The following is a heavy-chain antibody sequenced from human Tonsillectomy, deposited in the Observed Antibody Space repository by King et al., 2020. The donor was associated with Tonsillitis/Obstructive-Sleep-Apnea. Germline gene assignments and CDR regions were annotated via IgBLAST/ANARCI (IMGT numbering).Heavy chain of an antibody. CDR2: IYYTGTT. D-gene: IGHD3-22*01. CDR3: ARHLYFYDTSGYSQFDP. J-gene: IGHJ5*02. Sequence: QLQESGPGLVKPSETLSLTCTVSGGSTNSSSYYWCWVRQPPGKGLEWIGSIYYTGTTSYNPSLKSRVTIYVDTSKKQLSLKLSSLTAADTAVYYCARHLYFYDTSGYSQFDPWGQGTLVTVSS. CDR1: GGSTNSSSYY. V-gene: IGHV4-39*01.